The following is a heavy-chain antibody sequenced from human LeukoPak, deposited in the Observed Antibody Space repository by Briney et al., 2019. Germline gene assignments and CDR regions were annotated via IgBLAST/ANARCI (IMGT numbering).Heavy chain of an antibody. CDR2: IYSSRRN. CDR3: ARHSELDGDDY. V-gene: IGHV4-59*01. CDR1: GGSISSYY. D-gene: IGHD1-14*01. J-gene: IGHJ4*02. Sequence: SETLSLTCTVSGGSISSYYWSSVRQTPGKGLEWTVYIYSSRRNNYNPSLKSRVTISVVTSKNQFSLTLSSVTSADPAVYYCARHSELDGDDYWGQGTLVTVSS.